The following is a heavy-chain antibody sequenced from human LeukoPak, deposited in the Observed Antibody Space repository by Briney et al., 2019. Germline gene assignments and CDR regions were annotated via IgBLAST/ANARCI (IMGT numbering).Heavy chain of an antibody. J-gene: IGHJ4*02. CDR3: ARDTPYDSSGYYYD. D-gene: IGHD3-22*01. CDR2: ISGSGGST. V-gene: IGHV3-23*01. CDR1: GFTFSSYA. Sequence: GGSLRLSCAASGFTFSSYAMSWVRQAPGKGLEWVSAISGSGGSTYYADSVKGRFTISRDNAKNSLYLQMNSLRAEDTAVYYCARDTPYDSSGYYYDWGQGTLVTVSS.